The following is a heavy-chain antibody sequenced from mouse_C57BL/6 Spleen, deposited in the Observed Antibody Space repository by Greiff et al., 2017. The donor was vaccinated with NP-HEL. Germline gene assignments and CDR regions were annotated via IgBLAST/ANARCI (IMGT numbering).Heavy chain of an antibody. D-gene: IGHD2-3*01. V-gene: IGHV1-26*01. Sequence: EVQLQQSGPEQVKPGASVKISCKASGYTFTDYYMNWVKQSHGKSLEWIGDINPNNGGTSYNQKFKGKATLTVDKSSSTAYMELRRLTSEDSAVYYCARVYDGYYDAMDYWGQGTSVTVSS. J-gene: IGHJ4*01. CDR3: ARVYDGYYDAMDY. CDR2: INPNNGGT. CDR1: GYTFTDYY.